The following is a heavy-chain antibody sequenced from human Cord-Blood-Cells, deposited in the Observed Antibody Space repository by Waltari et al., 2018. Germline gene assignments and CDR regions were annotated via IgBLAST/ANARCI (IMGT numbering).Heavy chain of an antibody. CDR2: IWYDGSNK. J-gene: IGHJ6*02. CDR3: ARGSTVNYYGMDV. D-gene: IGHD4-4*01. CDR1: GFTFSSYG. Sequence: QVQLVESGGGVVQPGRSLRLSCAASGFTFSSYGMPWVRQAPGKGLEWVAVIWYDGSNKYYADSVKGRFTISRDNSKNTLYLQMNSLRAEDTAVYYCARGSTVNYYGMDVWGQGTTVTVSS. V-gene: IGHV3-33*01.